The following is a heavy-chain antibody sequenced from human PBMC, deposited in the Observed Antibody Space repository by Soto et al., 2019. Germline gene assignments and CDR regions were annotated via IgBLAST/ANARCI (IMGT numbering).Heavy chain of an antibody. D-gene: IGHD6-6*01. J-gene: IGHJ3*02. Sequence: ASVKVSCKASGYTFTSYDINWVRQATGQGLEWMGWMYPNSGNTGYAQKFQGRVTMTRNTSISTAYMELSSLRSEDTAVYYCARGLGIAARRRAFDIWGQGTMVTVSS. CDR1: GYTFTSYD. V-gene: IGHV1-8*01. CDR3: ARGLGIAARRRAFDI. CDR2: MYPNSGNT.